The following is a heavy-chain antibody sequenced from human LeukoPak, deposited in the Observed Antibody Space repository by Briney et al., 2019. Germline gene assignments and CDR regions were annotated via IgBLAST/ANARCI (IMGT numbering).Heavy chain of an antibody. Sequence: PGGSLRLSCAASGFTFSSYAMSWVRQAPGKGLEWVSAISGSGGSTYYADSVKGRFTISRDNSKNTLYLQMNSLRAEDTAVYYCAKDHPNYYDSSGYYYYFDYWGQGTLVTVSS. V-gene: IGHV3-23*01. CDR2: ISGSGGST. D-gene: IGHD3-22*01. CDR1: GFTFSSYA. CDR3: AKDHPNYYDSSGYYYYFDY. J-gene: IGHJ4*02.